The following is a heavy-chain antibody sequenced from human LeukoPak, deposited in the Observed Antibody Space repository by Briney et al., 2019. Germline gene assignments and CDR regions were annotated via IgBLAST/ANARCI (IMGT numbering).Heavy chain of an antibody. Sequence: SQTLSLTCALSGDSVSSNTGAWNWLRLSPARGLEWLGRTYFRSRWYTEYDVSVRSRISINPDTSNDQFSLHLNSVTPEDTAVSYCAGGVHWFDTWGQGTLVTVSS. CDR1: GDSVSSNTGA. D-gene: IGHD3-3*01. CDR3: AGGVHWFDT. CDR2: TYFRSRWYT. J-gene: IGHJ5*02. V-gene: IGHV6-1*01.